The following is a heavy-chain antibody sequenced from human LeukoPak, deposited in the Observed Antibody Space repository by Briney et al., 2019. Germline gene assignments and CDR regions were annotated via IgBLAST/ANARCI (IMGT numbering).Heavy chain of an antibody. CDR1: GFTFSSYA. V-gene: IGHV3-7*01. J-gene: IGHJ5*02. CDR3: ARGNMYSSSWYTYNWFDP. CDR2: IKQDGSEK. D-gene: IGHD6-13*01. Sequence: GSLRLSCAASGFTFSSYAMSWVRQAPGKGLEWVANIKQDGSEKYYVDSVKGRFTISRDNAKNSLYLQMNSLRAEDTAVYYCARGNMYSSSWYTYNWFDPWGQGALVTVSS.